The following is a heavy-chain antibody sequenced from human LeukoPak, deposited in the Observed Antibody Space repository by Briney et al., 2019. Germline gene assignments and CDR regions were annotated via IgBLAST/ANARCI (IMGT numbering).Heavy chain of an antibody. D-gene: IGHD5-18*01. V-gene: IGHV1-2*06. CDR1: GYTFTGYY. CDR3: ASGDTAMVTFAFDI. J-gene: IGHJ3*02. Sequence: GASVKVSCKASGYTFTGYYMHWVRQAPGQGLEWMGRINPNSGGTNYAQKFQGRVTMTRDTSISTAYMELSRLRSDGTAVYYCASGDTAMVTFAFDIWGQGTMVTVSS. CDR2: INPNSGGT.